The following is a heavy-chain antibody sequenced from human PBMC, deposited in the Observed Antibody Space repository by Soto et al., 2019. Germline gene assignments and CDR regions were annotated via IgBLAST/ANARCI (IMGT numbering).Heavy chain of an antibody. J-gene: IGHJ6*02. Sequence: SVEVSFRASGGTFMNYAISWVRQAPGQGLEWMGGIIPIFNTANYAQKFQGRVTITADKSTSTAYMELSSLRSEDTAVYYCARGLVVPAGIRYYYYGMDVWGQGTTVTVSS. CDR1: GGTFMNYA. D-gene: IGHD2-2*01. CDR3: ARGLVVPAGIRYYYYGMDV. V-gene: IGHV1-69*06. CDR2: IIPIFNTA.